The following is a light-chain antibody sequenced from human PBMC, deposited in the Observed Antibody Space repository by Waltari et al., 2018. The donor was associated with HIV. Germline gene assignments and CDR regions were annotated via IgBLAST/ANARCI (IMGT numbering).Light chain of an antibody. CDR1: SSTIRSDA. Sequence: QSVLTQPPSAPGTPGQRLILSCSGSSSTIRSDALYLYQQFPGTAPKLLIFNSNQRPSGVPDRFSASKSGTSASLAISGLQSDDEADYYCATWDHELDSWVFGGGTKLTVL. J-gene: IGLJ3*02. CDR2: NSN. CDR3: ATWDHELDSWV. V-gene: IGLV1-44*01.